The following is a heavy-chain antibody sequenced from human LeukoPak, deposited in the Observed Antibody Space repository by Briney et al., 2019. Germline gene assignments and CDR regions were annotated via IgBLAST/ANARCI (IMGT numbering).Heavy chain of an antibody. CDR3: AKTTYENYYHSSGYFDY. Sequence: SLRLSCAASGFTFDDYAMHWVRQAPGKGLEWVSGISWNSGSIGYADSVKGRFTISRDNAKNSLYLQMNSLRAEDTALYYCAKTTYENYYHSSGYFDYWGQGTLVTVSS. V-gene: IGHV3-9*01. CDR2: ISWNSGSI. D-gene: IGHD3-22*01. J-gene: IGHJ4*02. CDR1: GFTFDDYA.